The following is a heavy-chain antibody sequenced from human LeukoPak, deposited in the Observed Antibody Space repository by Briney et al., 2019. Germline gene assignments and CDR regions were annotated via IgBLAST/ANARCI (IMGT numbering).Heavy chain of an antibody. D-gene: IGHD3-9*01. V-gene: IGHV4-38-2*02. J-gene: IGHJ6*04. Sequence: SETLSLTCAVSGYSISSGYYWGWIRQPPGKGLEWIASIYHSGNTYYNPSLKSRITISVDTSKNHFSLNLSSVTAADTAVYYCARDQGTDYDTGGYYYGMDVWGKGTTVTVSS. CDR2: IYHSGNT. CDR1: GYSISSGYY. CDR3: ARDQGTDYDTGGYYYGMDV.